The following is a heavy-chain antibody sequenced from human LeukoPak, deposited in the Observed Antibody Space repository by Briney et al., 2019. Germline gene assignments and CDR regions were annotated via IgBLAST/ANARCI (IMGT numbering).Heavy chain of an antibody. CDR2: TRNKANSYTT. J-gene: IGHJ3*02. V-gene: IGHV3-72*01. CDR1: GFTFSDHY. D-gene: IGHD6-19*01. Sequence: GGSLRLSCAASGFTFSDHYMDWVRNAPGKGLEWVGRTRNKANSYTTEYAASVKGRFTIARDDSKNSLWQQMNSLTTEDTAVYYCARVSRGWYDAFDIWGQGTMVIVSS. CDR3: ARVSRGWYDAFDI.